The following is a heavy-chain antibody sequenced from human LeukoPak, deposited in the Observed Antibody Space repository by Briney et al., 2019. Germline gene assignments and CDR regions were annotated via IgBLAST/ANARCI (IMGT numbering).Heavy chain of an antibody. V-gene: IGHV3-48*01. J-gene: IGHJ4*02. Sequence: GGSLRLSCAASGFTFSSYSIIWVRQAPGKGLEWVSYIDSSDSTIYYADSVKGRFTISRDNSKNTLYLQMNSLRAEDTAVYYCARLYVDIVATKGGGYFDYWGQGTLVTVSS. CDR1: GFTFSSYS. CDR3: ARLYVDIVATKGGGYFDY. CDR2: IDSSDSTI. D-gene: IGHD5-12*01.